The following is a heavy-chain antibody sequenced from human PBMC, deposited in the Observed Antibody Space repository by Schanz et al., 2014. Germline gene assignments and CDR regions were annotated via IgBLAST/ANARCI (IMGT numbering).Heavy chain of an antibody. CDR3: ARDRLECGAECYSVEVFEI. J-gene: IGHJ4*02. D-gene: IGHD2-21*01. Sequence: VQLEQSGAEVKKPGSSVKVSCKASGGTFSSFGINWVRQAPGQGLEWMGIVNPSVRGTHFAREFQGRVTVTSDTSTSTVYMELSGLRSEDTAVYYCARDRLECGAECYSVEVFEIWGQGTLVTVSS. V-gene: IGHV1-46*01. CDR2: VNPSVRGT. CDR1: GGTFSSFG.